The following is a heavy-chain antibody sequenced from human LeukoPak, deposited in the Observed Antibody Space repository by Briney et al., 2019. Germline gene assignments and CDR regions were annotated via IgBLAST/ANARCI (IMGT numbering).Heavy chain of an antibody. Sequence: ASVKVSCKASGYTFTSHDINWVRQATGQGLEWMGWMNPNSGNTGYAQKFQGRVTMTRNTSINTAYMELSSLRSEDTAVYYCARGSTVDTVATPLKYWGQGTLVTVSS. D-gene: IGHD5-12*01. V-gene: IGHV1-8*01. CDR2: MNPNSGNT. CDR1: GYTFTSHD. CDR3: ARGSTVDTVATPLKY. J-gene: IGHJ4*02.